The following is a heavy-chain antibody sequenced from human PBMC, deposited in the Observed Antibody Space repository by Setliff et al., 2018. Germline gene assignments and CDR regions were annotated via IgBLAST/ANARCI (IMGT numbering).Heavy chain of an antibody. CDR2: IIPIFGTA. CDR1: GGTFSSYA. CDR3: ARGRTVGATNRHRLYYFDY. D-gene: IGHD1-26*01. Sequence: ASVKVSCKASGGTFSSYAISWVRQAPGQGLEWMGRIIPIFGTANYAQKFQGRVTITADKSTSTAYMELSSLRSEDTAVYYCARGRTVGATNRHRLYYFDYWGQGTLVTVSS. V-gene: IGHV1-69*06. J-gene: IGHJ4*02.